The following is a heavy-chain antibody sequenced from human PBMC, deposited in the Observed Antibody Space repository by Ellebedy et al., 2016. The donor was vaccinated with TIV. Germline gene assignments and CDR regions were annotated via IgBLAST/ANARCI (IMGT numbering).Heavy chain of an antibody. CDR1: GLPFKDAW. D-gene: IGHD3-10*01. CDR2: IKSKTDGGTT. J-gene: IGHJ4*02. Sequence: GESLKISXEVSGLPFKDAWMSWVRQAPGKGLEWVGRIKSKTDGGTTDYAAPVKGRFTISRDDSKNTLYLQMNSLRAEDTAVYYCAKEESSGRADYWGQGTLVTVSS. V-gene: IGHV3-15*01. CDR3: AKEESSGRADY.